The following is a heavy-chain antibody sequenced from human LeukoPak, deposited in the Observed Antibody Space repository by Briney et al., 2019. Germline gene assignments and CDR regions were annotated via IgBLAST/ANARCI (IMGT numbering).Heavy chain of an antibody. V-gene: IGHV4-59*08. D-gene: IGHD1-7*01. CDR3: ARGTKILRPDYYYGMDV. Sequence: SGTLSLTCTVSGGSISTYYWSWIRQPPGKGLEWIGYIHYSGSTNYNPSLKSRVTILVDTSKNQFSLKLSSVTAADTAVYYCARGTKILRPDYYYGMDVWGRGTTVTVSS. CDR1: GGSISTYY. J-gene: IGHJ6*02. CDR2: IHYSGST.